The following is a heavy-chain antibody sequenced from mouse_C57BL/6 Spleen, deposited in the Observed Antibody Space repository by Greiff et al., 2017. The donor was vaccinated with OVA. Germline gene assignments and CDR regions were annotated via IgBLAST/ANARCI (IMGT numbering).Heavy chain of an antibody. V-gene: IGHV7-3*01. CDR2: IRNKANGYTT. CDR1: GFTFTDYY. J-gene: IGHJ2*01. D-gene: IGHD2-4*01. CDR3: ARYYDYDFFDY. Sequence: EVMLVESGGGLVQPGGSLSLSCAASGFTFTDYYMSWVRQPPGKALEWLGFIRNKANGYTTEYSASVKGRFTISRDNSQSILYLQMNALRAEDSATYYCARYYDYDFFDYWGQGTTLTVSS.